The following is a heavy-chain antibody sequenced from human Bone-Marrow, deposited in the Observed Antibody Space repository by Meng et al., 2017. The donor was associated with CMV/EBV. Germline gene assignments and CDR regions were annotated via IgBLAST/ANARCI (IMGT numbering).Heavy chain of an antibody. V-gene: IGHV3-30*02. Sequence: GESLKISCAASGFTFNTYGMHWVRQAPGKGLEWVAFIQHDGNNKYYVGSVKGRFTISRDNSKSTVSLQMNSLRAEDTAVYYCARDGTTSRWDYYYGMDVWGQGTTVTVSS. CDR1: GFTFNTYG. CDR2: IQHDGNNK. CDR3: ARDGTTSRWDYYYGMDV. D-gene: IGHD4-17*01. J-gene: IGHJ6*02.